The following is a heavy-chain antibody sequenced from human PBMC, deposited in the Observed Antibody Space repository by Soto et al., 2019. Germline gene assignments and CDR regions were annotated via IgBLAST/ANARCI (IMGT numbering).Heavy chain of an antibody. CDR2: IYYSGST. CDR1: GGSISSGGYY. D-gene: IGHD5-18*01. V-gene: IGHV4-31*03. CDR3: AREVESIQLWSHYFDY. J-gene: IGHJ4*02. Sequence: SETLSLTCTVSGGSISSGGYYWSWVRQHPGKGLEWIGYIYYSGSTYYNPSLKSRVTISVDTSKNQFSLKLSSVTAADTAVYYCAREVESIQLWSHYFDYWGQGTLVTVSS.